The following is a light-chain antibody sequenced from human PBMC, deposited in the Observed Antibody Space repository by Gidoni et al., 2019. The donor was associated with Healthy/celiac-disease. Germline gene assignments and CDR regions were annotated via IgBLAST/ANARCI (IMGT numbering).Light chain of an antibody. CDR3: QQRSNWPPAWT. J-gene: IGKJ1*01. CDR2: DAS. V-gene: IGKV3-11*01. Sequence: DIVLTQSPATLSLSTGERATLSCRASQSVSSYLAWYQQKPGQAPRLLIYDASNRATGIQARFSGSGSGTDFTLTISSLEPEDFAVYYCQQRSNWPPAWTFGQGTKVEIK. CDR1: QSVSSY.